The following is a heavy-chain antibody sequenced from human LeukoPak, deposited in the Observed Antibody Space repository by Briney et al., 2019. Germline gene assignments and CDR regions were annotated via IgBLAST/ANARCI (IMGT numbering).Heavy chain of an antibody. D-gene: IGHD3-16*01. CDR1: GFTFSTYT. J-gene: IGHJ4*02. CDR3: VREHLYIWGYFDL. Sequence: PGGSLRLSCAASGFTFSTYTLHWVRQAPGKGLEWLARISKDEREKYYADSVRGRLTISRDNSGNTLFLQMNSLRSEDTAVYFCVREHLYIWGYFDLWGQGTLVAVSS. V-gene: IGHV3-30*04. CDR2: ISKDEREK.